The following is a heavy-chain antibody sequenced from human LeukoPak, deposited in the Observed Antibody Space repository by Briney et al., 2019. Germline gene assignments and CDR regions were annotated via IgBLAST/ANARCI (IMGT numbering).Heavy chain of an antibody. J-gene: IGHJ4*02. CDR2: ISYDGSNK. CDR1: GFAFSGYG. D-gene: IGHD3-10*01. CDR3: AKVLSFYYGSGSPFDY. Sequence: PGGSLRLSCVASGFAFSGYGMHWVRQAPGKGLEWVAVISYDGSNKYYADSVKGRFTISRDNSKNTLYLQMNSLRAEDTAVYYCAKVLSFYYGSGSPFDYWGQGTLVTVSS. V-gene: IGHV3-30*18.